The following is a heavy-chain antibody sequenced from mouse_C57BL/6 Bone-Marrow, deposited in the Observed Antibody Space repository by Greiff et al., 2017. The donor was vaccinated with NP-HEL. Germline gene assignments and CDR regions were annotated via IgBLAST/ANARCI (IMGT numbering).Heavy chain of an antibody. CDR1: GYTFTSYW. D-gene: IGHD2-1*01. CDR2: INPSSGYT. Sequence: VQLKESGAELAKPGASVKLSCKASGYTFTSYWMHWVKQRPGQGLEWIGYINPSSGYTKYNQKFKDKATLTADKSSSTAYMQLSSLTYEDSAVYYCARITVSTMVRVDYAMDYWGQGTSVTVSS. CDR3: ARITVSTMVRVDYAMDY. J-gene: IGHJ4*01. V-gene: IGHV1-7*01.